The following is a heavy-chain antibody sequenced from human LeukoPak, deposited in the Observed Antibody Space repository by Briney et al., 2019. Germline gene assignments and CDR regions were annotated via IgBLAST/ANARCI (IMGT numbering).Heavy chain of an antibody. V-gene: IGHV1-69*05. CDR3: ARAYVDTAMVTNYYYYMDV. CDR2: IIPIFGTA. J-gene: IGHJ6*03. Sequence: ASVTVSCKASGGTFSSYAISGVRQAPGQGLEWMGGIIPIFGTANYAQKFQGRVTITTDESTSTAYMELSSPRSEDTAVYYCARAYVDTAMVTNYYYYMDVWGKGTTVTVSS. D-gene: IGHD5-18*01. CDR1: GGTFSSYA.